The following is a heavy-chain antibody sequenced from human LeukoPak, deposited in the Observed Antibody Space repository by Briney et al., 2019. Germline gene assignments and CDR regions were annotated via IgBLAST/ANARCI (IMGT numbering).Heavy chain of an antibody. CDR3: ARGRIVVVPAAPFYYYMDV. V-gene: IGHV1-8*03. CDR1: GYTFTSYG. CDR2: MNPNSGNT. Sequence: ASVKVSCKASGYTFTSYGISWVRQAPGQGLEWMGWMNPNSGNTGYAQKFQDRVTITRNTSISTAYMELSSLRSEDTAVYYCARGRIVVVPAAPFYYYMDVWGKGTTVTVSS. D-gene: IGHD2-2*01. J-gene: IGHJ6*03.